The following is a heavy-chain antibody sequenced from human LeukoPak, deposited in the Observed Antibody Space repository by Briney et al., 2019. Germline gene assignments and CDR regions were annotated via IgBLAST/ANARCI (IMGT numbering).Heavy chain of an antibody. J-gene: IGHJ4*02. CDR1: GFPFDSYA. V-gene: IGHV3-NL1*01. D-gene: IGHD3-10*01. Sequence: GGSLRLSCVASGFPFDSYAMNWVRQAPGKGLEWVSFISFSGHVIYIAESVKGRFTISRDNSKNTLYLEMNNLRPADTGVYYCANDHFGSGSWDYWGRGTLVTVSS. CDR2: ISFSGHVI. CDR3: ANDHFGSGSWDY.